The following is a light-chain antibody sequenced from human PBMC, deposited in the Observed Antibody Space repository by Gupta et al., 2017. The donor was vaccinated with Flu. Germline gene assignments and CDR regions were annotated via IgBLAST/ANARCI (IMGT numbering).Light chain of an antibody. CDR1: QSVRSSY. V-gene: IGKV3-20*01. Sequence: EIVLTQSPGTLSLSPGERATLSCRASQSVRSSYLAWYQQNPGQAPRLLIYGASSRATGFPDRFSGSGSGTXFTLTIXRLEPEDFAVYYCQHDCSPPWTCGXGTKVEIK. CDR2: GAS. J-gene: IGKJ1*01. CDR3: QHDCSPPWT.